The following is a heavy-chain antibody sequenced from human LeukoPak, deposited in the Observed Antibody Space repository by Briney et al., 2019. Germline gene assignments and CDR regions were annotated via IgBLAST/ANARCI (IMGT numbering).Heavy chain of an antibody. CDR3: AGRYFGGGYSYGPPLLSDY. Sequence: TSETLSLTCAVYGGSFSGYYWSWIRQPPGKGLEWIGEINHSGSTNYNPSLKSRVTISVDTSKNQFSLKLSSVTAADTAVYYCAGRYFGGGYSYGPPLLSDYWGQGTLVTVS. V-gene: IGHV4-34*01. J-gene: IGHJ4*02. CDR1: GGSFSGYY. D-gene: IGHD5-18*01. CDR2: INHSGST.